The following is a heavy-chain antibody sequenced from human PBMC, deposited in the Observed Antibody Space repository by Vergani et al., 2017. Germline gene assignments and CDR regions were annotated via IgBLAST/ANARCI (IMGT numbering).Heavy chain of an antibody. CDR1: GFIFEEYG. Sequence: VQLVESGGGLVHTGRSLRLSCASSGFIFEEYGMHWVRQAPGKGLEWVASINWSSDRIGYAESVRGRFVISKDNAKKSLYLQMNSLRPEDSALYYCAKDVKSSHCSFTSYGRITDYYYYYMDVWGRGTTVTVS. CDR2: INWSSDRI. D-gene: IGHD2-15*01. CDR3: AKDVKSSHCSFTSYGRITDYYYYYMDV. V-gene: IGHV3-9*01. J-gene: IGHJ6*03.